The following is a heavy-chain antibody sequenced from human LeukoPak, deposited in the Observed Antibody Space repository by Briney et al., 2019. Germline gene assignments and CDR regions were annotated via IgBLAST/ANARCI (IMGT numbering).Heavy chain of an antibody. D-gene: IGHD3-22*01. Sequence: SETLSLTCAVYGGSFSGYYWSWIRQPPGKGLEWIGEINHSGSTNYNPSLKSRVTISVDRSKNQFSLKLSSVTAADTAVYYCARDSSGYSDYWGQGTLVTVSS. CDR3: ARDSSGYSDY. CDR2: INHSGST. J-gene: IGHJ4*02. V-gene: IGHV4-34*01. CDR1: GGSFSGYY.